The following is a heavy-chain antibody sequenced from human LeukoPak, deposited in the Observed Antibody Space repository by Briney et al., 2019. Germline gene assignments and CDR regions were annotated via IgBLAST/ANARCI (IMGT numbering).Heavy chain of an antibody. CDR2: INPSGGST. D-gene: IGHD6-19*01. J-gene: IGHJ4*02. CDR1: GYTITSYY. CDR3: ARSYGYSSGWYPPGSDY. Sequence: ATVKVSCKASGYTITSYYMHWVRPAPGQGREWMGIINPSGGSTSYAQKFQGRVTMTRDTSTSTVYMELSSLRSEDTAVYYCARSYGYSSGWYPPGSDYWGQGTLVTVSS. V-gene: IGHV1-46*01.